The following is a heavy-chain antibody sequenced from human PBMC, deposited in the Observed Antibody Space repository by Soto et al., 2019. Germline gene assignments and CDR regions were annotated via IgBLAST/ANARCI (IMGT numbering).Heavy chain of an antibody. D-gene: IGHD5-12*01. CDR1: GGSISSYY. V-gene: IGHV4-59*01. CDR2: IHSSGNS. J-gene: IGHJ4*02. Sequence: SETLSLTGTVSGGSISSYYCSWIRQPPWKGLEWIGYIHSSGNSNYNPSLKSRVTESADTSKNQFSLKLKSVTAADTAVYYCATGRGLNPNFDCCGQGIRITVSS. CDR3: ATGRGLNPNFDC.